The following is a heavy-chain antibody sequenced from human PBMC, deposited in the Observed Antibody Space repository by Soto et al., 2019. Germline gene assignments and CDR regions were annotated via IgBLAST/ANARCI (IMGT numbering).Heavy chain of an antibody. V-gene: IGHV1-69*04. CDR1: GGTFSSYT. CDR3: ARDQESWFDP. J-gene: IGHJ5*02. Sequence: SVKVSCKASGGTFSSYTISWVRQAPGQGLEWMGRIIPIRGIANYAQKFQGRVTITGDKSTSTAYMELSSLRSEDTAVYYCARDQESWFDPWGQGTLVTVSS. CDR2: IIPIRGIA.